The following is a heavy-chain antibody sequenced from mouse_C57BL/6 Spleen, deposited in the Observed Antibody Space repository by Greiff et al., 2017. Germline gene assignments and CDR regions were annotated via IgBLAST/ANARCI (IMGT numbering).Heavy chain of an antibody. Sequence: VQVVESGAELVKPGASVKLSCKASGYTFTEYTIHWVKQRSGPGLGWIGWFYPGSGSIKYNEKFKDKATLTADKSSSTVDMEISRLTSEDSAVYFCARHEDYYGSSYAMDYWGQGTSVTVSS. CDR2: FYPGSGSI. CDR1: GYTFTEYT. J-gene: IGHJ4*01. V-gene: IGHV1-62-2*01. CDR3: ARHEDYYGSSYAMDY. D-gene: IGHD1-1*01.